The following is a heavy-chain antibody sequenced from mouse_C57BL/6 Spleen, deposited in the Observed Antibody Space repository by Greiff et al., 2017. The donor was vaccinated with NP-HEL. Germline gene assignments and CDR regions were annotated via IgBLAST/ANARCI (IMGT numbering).Heavy chain of an antibody. CDR2: ISSGGSYT. D-gene: IGHD1-1*01. J-gene: IGHJ2*01. Sequence: EVQVVESGGDLVKPGGSLKLSCAASGFTFSSYGMSWVRQTPDKRLEWVATISSGGSYTYYPDSVKGRFTISRDNAKNTLYLQMSSLKSEDTAMYYCARGLDYYGSSYGELDYWGQGTTLTVSS. CDR1: GFTFSSYG. CDR3: ARGLDYYGSSYGELDY. V-gene: IGHV5-6*01.